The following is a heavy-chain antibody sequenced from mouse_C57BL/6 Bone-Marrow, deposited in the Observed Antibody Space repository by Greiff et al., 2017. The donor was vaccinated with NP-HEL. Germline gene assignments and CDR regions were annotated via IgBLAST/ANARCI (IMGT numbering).Heavy chain of an antibody. CDR2: IWTGGGT. J-gene: IGHJ3*01. CDR1: GFSLTSYA. CDR3: ASGGYYDYDGFAY. Sequence: VQGVESGPGLVAPSQSLSITCTVSGFSLTSYAISWVRQTPGKGLEWLGVIWTGGGTNYNADLKSRQSISKDNSKSQVFVKMNSLQTDDTARYYCASGGYYDYDGFAYWGQGTLVTVSA. D-gene: IGHD2-4*01. V-gene: IGHV2-9-1*01.